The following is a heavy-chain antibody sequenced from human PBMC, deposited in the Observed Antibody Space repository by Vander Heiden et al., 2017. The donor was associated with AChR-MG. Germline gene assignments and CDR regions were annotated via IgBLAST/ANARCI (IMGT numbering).Heavy chain of an antibody. Sequence: QVQPAQSGAEVKKTGSSVTVSCKASGGTSSSYASSWVRQAPGQGLEWMGGIIPIFGTANDAQKFQGRVTITADKSTSTAYMELSSLRSEDTAVYYCAREVAAAHYYYYGMDVWGQGTTVTVSS. CDR2: IIPIFGTA. CDR3: AREVAAAHYYYYGMDV. V-gene: IGHV1-69*14. CDR1: GGTSSSYA. D-gene: IGHD6-13*01. J-gene: IGHJ6*02.